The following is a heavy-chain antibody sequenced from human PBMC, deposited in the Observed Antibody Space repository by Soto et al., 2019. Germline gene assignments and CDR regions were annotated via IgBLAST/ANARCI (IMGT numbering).Heavy chain of an antibody. CDR1: GYTFSSYG. CDR3: ARVPCSGVTCTWFDP. CDR2: ISAYNGNT. D-gene: IGHD2-15*01. V-gene: IGHV1-18*01. Sequence: QVQLVQSGAEVKKPGASVKVSCKASGYTFSSYGITWVRQAPGQGLDWMGWISAYNGNTNYAQNLQGRVTMTTDTSTSTAYMELRSLTSDDTAVYYCARVPCSGVTCTWFDPWGQGTLVTVSS. J-gene: IGHJ5*02.